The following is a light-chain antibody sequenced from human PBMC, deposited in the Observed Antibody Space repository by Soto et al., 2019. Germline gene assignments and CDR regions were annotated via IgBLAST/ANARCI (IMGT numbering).Light chain of an antibody. CDR1: QSVTSTY. CDR2: GAA. CDR3: QQYGSSHT. V-gene: IGKV3-20*01. J-gene: IGKJ5*01. Sequence: ESVLTQSPGTLSLSPGERATLSCRASQSVTSTYFAWHQQNPGQAPRLLIYGAASRAIGIPDRFSGSVSGSDFILTINRLEHEDFAVYYCQQYGSSHTFGQGTRLEI.